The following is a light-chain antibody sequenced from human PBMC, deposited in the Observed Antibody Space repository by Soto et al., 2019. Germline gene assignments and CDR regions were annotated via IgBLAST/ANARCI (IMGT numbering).Light chain of an antibody. CDR2: ATS. CDR3: QQVYRMPPT. V-gene: IGKV1-39*01. Sequence: DTQMTQSLSSLPSSVGCRVSITCRASQTVAKSLNWYQQKPGKAPDLLIYATSHLHSEVPSRFSGSGSGTDFTLTINSLQPEDFATYYCQQVYRMPPTFGQGTKVDI. CDR1: QTVAKS. J-gene: IGKJ1*01.